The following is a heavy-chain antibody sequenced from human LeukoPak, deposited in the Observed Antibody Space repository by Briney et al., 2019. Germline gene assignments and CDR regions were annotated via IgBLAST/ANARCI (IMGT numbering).Heavy chain of an antibody. CDR1: GFTFSSYA. Sequence: GGSLRLSCAASGFTFSSYAMSWVRQAPGKGMEWVSAISDSGGSTYYADSVKGRFTISRDNPKNTLYLQMNSLRAEDTAVYYCAKDLTTLTTFFDYWGQGTLVTVSS. CDR2: ISDSGGST. CDR3: AKDLTTLTTFFDY. J-gene: IGHJ4*02. D-gene: IGHD4-17*01. V-gene: IGHV3-23*01.